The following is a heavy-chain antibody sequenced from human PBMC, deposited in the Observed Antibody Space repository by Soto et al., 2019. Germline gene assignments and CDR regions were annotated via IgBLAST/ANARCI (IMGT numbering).Heavy chain of an antibody. CDR2: IYYTGGT. CDR1: GDSINTDYY. V-gene: IGHV4-30-4*01. J-gene: IGHJ5*01. CDR3: ARDTASKDYDSHSYYPNFDS. D-gene: IGHD3-22*01. Sequence: PSETLSLTCAVSGDSINTDYYWSWSRQPPGXGLEWIGHIYYTGGTFYSPSLKSRLALSVDTSKNQFSLRLSSVTAADTAVYYCARDTASKDYDSHSYYPNFDSWGQGALVTVSS.